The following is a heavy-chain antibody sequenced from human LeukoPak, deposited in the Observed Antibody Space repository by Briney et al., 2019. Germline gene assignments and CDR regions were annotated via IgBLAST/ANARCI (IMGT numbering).Heavy chain of an antibody. J-gene: IGHJ4*02. Sequence: PGGSLRLSCAASGFTFSSYAMSWVRQAPGKGLEWVSAISGSGGSTYYADSVKGRFTISRDNSKTTLYLQMNSLRAEDTAVYYCAKDKEQLENYFDYWGQGTLVTVSS. CDR3: AKDKEQLENYFDY. CDR2: ISGSGGST. V-gene: IGHV3-23*01. CDR1: GFTFSSYA. D-gene: IGHD6-6*01.